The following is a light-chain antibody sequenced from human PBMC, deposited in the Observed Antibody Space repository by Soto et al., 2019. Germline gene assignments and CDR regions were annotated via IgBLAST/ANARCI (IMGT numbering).Light chain of an antibody. Sequence: QSALTQPRSVSGSPGQSVTISCTGTSSDVGGYNYVSWYKQHPGKAPKLMIYDVSKRPSGVPDRFSGSKSGNTASLTISGLQAEDEADYYCCSYAGSYSYVFGTGTKVTVL. CDR1: SSDVGGYNY. CDR3: CSYAGSYSYV. CDR2: DVS. J-gene: IGLJ1*01. V-gene: IGLV2-11*01.